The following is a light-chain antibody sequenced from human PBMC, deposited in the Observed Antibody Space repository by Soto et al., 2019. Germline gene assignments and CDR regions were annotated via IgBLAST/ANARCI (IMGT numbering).Light chain of an antibody. CDR3: QQRSKWPIT. Sequence: EIVLTQSPATLSVSPGERATLSCRASQSVSLSLAWYQQKPGQAPRLLIHDASNRATGIPARFSGSGSETDFTLTIGSLEPEDFAVYYCQQRSKWPITFGQGTRLEIK. J-gene: IGKJ5*01. CDR2: DAS. V-gene: IGKV3-11*01. CDR1: QSVSLS.